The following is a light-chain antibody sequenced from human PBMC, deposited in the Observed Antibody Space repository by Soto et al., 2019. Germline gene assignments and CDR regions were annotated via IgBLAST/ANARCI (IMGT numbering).Light chain of an antibody. CDR3: QQYYSTPQT. Sequence: DIVMTQSPDSLAVSLGERATINCKSSQSVLSSSNNKNFLAWYQQKPGQPPKLLIYWASTRESGVPDRFSGSGSGTDFTLTISSLQAEDVAVYYCQQYYSTPQTFGHGTKVDIK. CDR1: QSVLSSSNNKNF. V-gene: IGKV4-1*01. CDR2: WAS. J-gene: IGKJ3*01.